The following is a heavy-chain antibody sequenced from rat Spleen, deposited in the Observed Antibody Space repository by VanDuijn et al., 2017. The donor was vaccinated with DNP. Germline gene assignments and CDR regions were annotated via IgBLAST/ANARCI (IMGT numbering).Heavy chain of an antibody. CDR1: GFNFNDYG. V-gene: IGHV4-2*01. D-gene: IGHD4-2*01. Sequence: EVKLVESGGGLVQPGRSLKLSCAASGFNFNDYGMGWVRQAPGKGLEWIGEINEDGSIINYTLSLRDKISFSRDNVQNTLFLEMSNLGSEDTGTYYCVTRGDPYDNWFAYWGRGTLVTVSS. CDR3: VTRGDPYDNWFAY. CDR2: INEDGSII. J-gene: IGHJ3*01.